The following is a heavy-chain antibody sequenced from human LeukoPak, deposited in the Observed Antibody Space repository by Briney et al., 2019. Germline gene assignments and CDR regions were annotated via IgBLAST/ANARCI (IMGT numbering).Heavy chain of an antibody. CDR3: AKVRLWSYYFDY. CDR2: ISSSSSYI. Sequence: PGGSLRLSCAASGFTFSSYSMNWVRQAPGKGLEWVSSISSSSSYIYYADSVKGRFTISRDNSKNTLYLQMNSLRAEDTAVYYCAKVRLWSYYFDYWGQGTLVTVSS. J-gene: IGHJ4*02. V-gene: IGHV3-21*01. CDR1: GFTFSSYS. D-gene: IGHD5-18*01.